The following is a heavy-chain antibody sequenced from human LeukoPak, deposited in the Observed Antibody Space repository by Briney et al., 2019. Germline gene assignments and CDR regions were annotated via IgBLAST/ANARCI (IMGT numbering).Heavy chain of an antibody. J-gene: IGHJ4*02. CDR3: AKDISGSYQGIDY. V-gene: IGHV3-9*01. Sequence: GGSLRLSCAASGFTFDDYAMHWVRQAPGKGLEWVSGITWNSGSIGYADSVKGRFTISRDNAKNSLYLQMNSLRAEDTALYYRAKDISGSYQGIDYWGQGTLVTVSS. D-gene: IGHD1-26*01. CDR2: ITWNSGSI. CDR1: GFTFDDYA.